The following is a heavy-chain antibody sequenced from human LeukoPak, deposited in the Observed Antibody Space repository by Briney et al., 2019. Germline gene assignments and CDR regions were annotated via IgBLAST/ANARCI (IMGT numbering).Heavy chain of an antibody. J-gene: IGHJ3*02. Sequence: PGRSLRLSCAASGFTFSSYAMHWVRQAPGKGLEWVAVISYDGSNKYYADSVKGRFTISRDNSKNTLYLQMNSLRSDDTAVYYCARHPLIFGVGQGGAFDIWGQGTMVTVSS. CDR3: ARHPLIFGVGQGGAFDI. CDR1: GFTFSSYA. D-gene: IGHD3-3*01. CDR2: ISYDGSNK. V-gene: IGHV3-30-3*01.